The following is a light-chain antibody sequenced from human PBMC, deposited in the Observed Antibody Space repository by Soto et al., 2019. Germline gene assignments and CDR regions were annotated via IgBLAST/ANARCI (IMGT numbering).Light chain of an antibody. V-gene: IGKV3-15*01. J-gene: IGKJ1*01. Sequence: DIVVTQSPATLSASPGERVTLSCRASQFVSSRLAWYQRRPGQVPRLLIYDTSTRAPGTSARFSGSGSGTEFTLTISSLQSEDFAVYYCQEYIQWPPGMFGPGTKVDIK. CDR3: QEYIQWPPGM. CDR2: DTS. CDR1: QFVSSR.